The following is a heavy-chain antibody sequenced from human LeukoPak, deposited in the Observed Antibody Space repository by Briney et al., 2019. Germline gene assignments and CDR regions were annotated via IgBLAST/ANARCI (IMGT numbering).Heavy chain of an antibody. V-gene: IGHV1-18*01. D-gene: IGHD3-22*01. CDR2: ISGYNGYT. CDR3: ARDEARYSSGYYPNWFDP. Sequence: ASVNVSCKASGYTFTSYGFSWVRQAPGQGLEWMGWISGYNGYTHYAHNLQGRVTMTTDTSTSTAYMELRSLRSDDTAVYYCARDEARYSSGYYPNWFDPWGQGTLVTVSS. J-gene: IGHJ5*02. CDR1: GYTFTSYG.